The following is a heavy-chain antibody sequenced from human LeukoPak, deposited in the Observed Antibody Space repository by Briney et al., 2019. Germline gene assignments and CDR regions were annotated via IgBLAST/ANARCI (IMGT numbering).Heavy chain of an antibody. J-gene: IGHJ1*01. D-gene: IGHD3-9*01. Sequence: PSETLSLTCAVYGGSFSGYYWSWIRQPPGKGLEWIGEINHSGSTNYNPSLKSRVTISVDTSKNQFSLKLSSVTAADTAVYYCARAQILRYFDWLLGTRLAEYFQHWGQGTLVTVSS. CDR1: GGSFSGYY. V-gene: IGHV4-34*01. CDR3: ARAQILRYFDWLLGTRLAEYFQH. CDR2: INHSGST.